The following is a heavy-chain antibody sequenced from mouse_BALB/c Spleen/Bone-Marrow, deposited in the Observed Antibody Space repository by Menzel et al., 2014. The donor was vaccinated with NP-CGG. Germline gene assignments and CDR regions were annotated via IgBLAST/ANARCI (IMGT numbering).Heavy chain of an antibody. CDR2: IYYSGTI. V-gene: IGHV3-5*02. CDR3: ARELYYSDY. J-gene: IGHJ2*01. CDR1: GISITTGNYR. Sequence: EVKLLESGPGLVKPSQTVSLTCTVTGISITTGNYRWSWIRQFPGNKLEWIGYIYYSGTITYNPSLTSRTTITRDTSKNQFFLEMNSLTAEDTATYYCARELYYSDYWGQGTTLTVSS.